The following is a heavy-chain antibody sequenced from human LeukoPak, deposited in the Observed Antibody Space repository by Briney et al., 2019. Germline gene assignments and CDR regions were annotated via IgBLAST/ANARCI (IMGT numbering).Heavy chain of an antibody. V-gene: IGHV3-23*01. CDR1: GFTFRSYA. Sequence: GGSLRLSCAASGFTFRSYAMSWVRQAPGKGLEWVSVISGSGGSTYCADSVKGRFTISRDNAKNSLYLQMNSLRAEDTAVYYCARAMVRGVNVPFFDYWGQGTLVTVSS. D-gene: IGHD3-10*01. J-gene: IGHJ4*02. CDR2: ISGSGGST. CDR3: ARAMVRGVNVPFFDY.